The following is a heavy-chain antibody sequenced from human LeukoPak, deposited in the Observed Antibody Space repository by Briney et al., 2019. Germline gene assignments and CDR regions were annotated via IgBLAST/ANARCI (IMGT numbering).Heavy chain of an antibody. V-gene: IGHV3-9*01. CDR1: GFTFDDYA. CDR2: ISWNSGSI. J-gene: IGHJ3*02. CDR3: AKDYCSSTSCDAFDI. Sequence: GGSLRLSCAASGFTFDDYAMHWVRQAPGKGLEWGSGISWNSGSIGYADSVKGRYTISRDNAKNSLYLQMNSLRAEDTALYYCAKDYCSSTSCDAFDIWGQGTMVTVSS. D-gene: IGHD2-2*01.